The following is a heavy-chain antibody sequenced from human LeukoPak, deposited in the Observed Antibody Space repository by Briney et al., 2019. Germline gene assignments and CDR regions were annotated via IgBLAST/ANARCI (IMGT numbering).Heavy chain of an antibody. J-gene: IGHJ4*02. CDR3: ARGGCGANHY. CDR1: GFTFSSYS. V-gene: IGHV3-48*01. Sequence: GGSLRLSCAASGFTFSSYSMNWVRPAQGKGLEWVSYISSSSSTIYYADSVKGRFTISRDNAKNSLYLQMNSLRAEDMAVYYCARGGCGANHYWGQGTLVTVSS. D-gene: IGHD4/OR15-4a*01. CDR2: ISSSSSTI.